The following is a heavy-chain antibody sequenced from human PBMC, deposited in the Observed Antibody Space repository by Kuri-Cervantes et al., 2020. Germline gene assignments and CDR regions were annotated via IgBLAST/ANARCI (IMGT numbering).Heavy chain of an antibody. Sequence: ESLKISCTVSGGSISSYYWSWIRQPPGKGLEWIGSIYYSGGTHYNPSLKSRVTLSVDTSKNHFSLELTSVTAADTAVYYCARGKSIAARLEGPPDYWGQGTLVTVSS. CDR2: IYYSGGT. CDR1: GGSISSYY. V-gene: IGHV4-59*12. J-gene: IGHJ4*02. D-gene: IGHD6-6*01. CDR3: ARGKSIAARLEGPPDY.